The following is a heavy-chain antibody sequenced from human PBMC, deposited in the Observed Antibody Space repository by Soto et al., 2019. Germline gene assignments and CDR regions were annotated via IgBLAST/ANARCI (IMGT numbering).Heavy chain of an antibody. V-gene: IGHV1-69*01. CDR2: IIPAFRKA. J-gene: IGHJ5*02. Sequence: QVQLVQSGAEVKKPGSSVKVSCKASGGTFSSYGISWVRQAPGQGLEWMAGIIPAFRKANYAQKFQGRVTITADESTSTAYMELSSLRSEDTAVYYCARDRGIAAAGSGGNWLDPWGQGTLVTVSS. CDR1: GGTFSSYG. D-gene: IGHD6-13*01. CDR3: ARDRGIAAAGSGGNWLDP.